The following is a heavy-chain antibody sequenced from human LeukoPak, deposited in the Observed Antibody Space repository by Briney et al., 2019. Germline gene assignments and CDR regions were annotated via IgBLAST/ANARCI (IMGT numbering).Heavy chain of an antibody. D-gene: IGHD3-10*01. V-gene: IGHV1-69*01. CDR3: ARGVEGSGSSYYYYYMDV. CDR2: IIPIFGTA. CDR1: GGTFSSYA. Sequence: SVKVSCKASGGTFSSYAISWVRQAPGQGLEWMGGIIPIFGTANYAQKFQGRVTITADESTSTAYMELSSLRSEDTAVYYCARGVEGSGSSYYYYYMDVWGKGTTVTVSS. J-gene: IGHJ6*03.